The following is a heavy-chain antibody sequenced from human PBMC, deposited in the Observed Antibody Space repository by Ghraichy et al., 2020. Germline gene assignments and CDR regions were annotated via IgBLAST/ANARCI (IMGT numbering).Heavy chain of an antibody. CDR3: ARDGPYYDILTGDNNYYYYYGMDV. Sequence: SVKVSCKASGGTFSSYAISWVRQAPGQGLEWMGGIIPIFGTANYAQKFQGRVTITADKSTSTAYMELSSLRSEDTAVYYCARDGPYYDILTGDNNYYYYYGMDVWGQGTTVTVSS. CDR2: IIPIFGTA. V-gene: IGHV1-69*06. CDR1: GGTFSSYA. J-gene: IGHJ6*02. D-gene: IGHD3-9*01.